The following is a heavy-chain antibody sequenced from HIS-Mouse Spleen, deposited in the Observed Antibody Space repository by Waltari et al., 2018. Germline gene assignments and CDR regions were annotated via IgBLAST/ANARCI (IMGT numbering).Heavy chain of an antibody. CDR2: IYHSGRT. D-gene: IGHD1-26*01. CDR3: ARGESGSYYYYYYYGMDV. CDR1: GYSISSGYY. Sequence: QLQLQESGPGLVKPSETLSLTCTVSGYSISSGYYWGWIRQPPGKGLEWIGSIYHSGRTYYNPSLKSRVTISVDTSKNQFSRKLSSVTAADTAVYYCARGESGSYYYYYYYGMDVWGQGTTVTVSS. V-gene: IGHV4-38-2*02. J-gene: IGHJ6*02.